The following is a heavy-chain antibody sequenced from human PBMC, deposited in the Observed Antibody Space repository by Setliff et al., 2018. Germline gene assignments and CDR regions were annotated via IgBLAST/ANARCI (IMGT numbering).Heavy chain of an antibody. V-gene: IGHV4-34*01. D-gene: IGHD5-18*01. CDR2: INQSGST. CDR1: GGSFSAYH. CDR3: AKGYNYGPFS. Sequence: PSETLSLTCDMYGGSFSAYHWSWIRQTPGKGLEWIGEINQSGSTNYNPSLKSRVTMSLDTSKHQFSLKLSSVTAADTALYYCAKGYNYGPFSWGQGTLVTVSS. J-gene: IGHJ5*02.